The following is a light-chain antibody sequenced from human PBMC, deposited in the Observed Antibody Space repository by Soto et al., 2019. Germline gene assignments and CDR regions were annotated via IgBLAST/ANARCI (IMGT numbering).Light chain of an antibody. Sequence: QSVLTQPPSVSGAPGQRVTISCTGSSSNIGATYDVQWYQQLPGTAPKLLIYGNSNRPSGVPDRFSGSKSGTSASLAISGLQAADEADYFCSSYTRSMTNVFGSGTKVTVL. J-gene: IGLJ1*01. V-gene: IGLV1-40*01. CDR3: SSYTRSMTNV. CDR1: SSNIGATYD. CDR2: GNS.